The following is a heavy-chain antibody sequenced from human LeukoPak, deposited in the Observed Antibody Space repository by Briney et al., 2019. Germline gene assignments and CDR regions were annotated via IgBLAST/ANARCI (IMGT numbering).Heavy chain of an antibody. Sequence: HPGGSLRLSCSASGFTFSSYAMHWVRQAPGKGLEYVSAISSNGGSTYYADSVKGRFTISRDNSKNTLYLQMSSLRAEDTAVYYCVNDTNYGAHYFDYWGQGTLVTVSS. J-gene: IGHJ4*02. CDR2: ISSNGGST. CDR1: GFTFSSYA. V-gene: IGHV3-64D*06. CDR3: VNDTNYGAHYFDY. D-gene: IGHD4-17*01.